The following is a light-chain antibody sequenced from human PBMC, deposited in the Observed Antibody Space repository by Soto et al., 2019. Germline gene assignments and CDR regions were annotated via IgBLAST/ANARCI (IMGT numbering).Light chain of an antibody. CDR1: QDIRND. CDR3: QQYENLPT. J-gene: IGKJ5*01. CDR2: AAS. V-gene: IGKV1-6*01. Sequence: AIQMTQSPSSLSASVGDRVTITCRASQDIRNDLGWFQHRPGTAPKLLIYAASNLQDGVPSRFGGSGSGTDFTFTISRLQPEDIATYYCQQYENLPTFGQGTRLEIK.